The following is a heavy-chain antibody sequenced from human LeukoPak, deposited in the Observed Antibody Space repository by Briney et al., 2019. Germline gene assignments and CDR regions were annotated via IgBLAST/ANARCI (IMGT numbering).Heavy chain of an antibody. J-gene: IGHJ4*02. D-gene: IGHD3-3*01. V-gene: IGHV3-30*04. CDR1: GFTFSSYA. CDR3: ASTYYDLWSGFGSPFDY. Sequence: PRGSLRLSCAASGFTFSSYAMHWVRQAPGKGLEWVAVISYDGSNKYYADSVKGRFTISRDNSKNTLYLQMNSLRAEDTAVYYCASTYYDLWSGFGSPFDYWGQGTLVTVSS. CDR2: ISYDGSNK.